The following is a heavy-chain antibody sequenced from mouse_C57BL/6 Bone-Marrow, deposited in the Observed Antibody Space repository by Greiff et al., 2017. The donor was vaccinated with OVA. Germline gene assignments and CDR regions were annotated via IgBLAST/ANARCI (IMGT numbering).Heavy chain of an antibody. CDR2: IYPGSGST. CDR3: ARAAYDGLDD. CDR1: GYTFTSYW. V-gene: IGHV1-55*01. D-gene: IGHD2-14*01. J-gene: IGHJ2*01. Sequence: VQLQEPGAELVKPGASVKMSCKASGYTFTSYWITWVKQRPGKGLEWIGDIYPGSGSTNYNEKFKSKATLTVDTSSSTAYLQLSSLTSEDSAGDYGARAAYDGLDDWGQGTTLTVSS.